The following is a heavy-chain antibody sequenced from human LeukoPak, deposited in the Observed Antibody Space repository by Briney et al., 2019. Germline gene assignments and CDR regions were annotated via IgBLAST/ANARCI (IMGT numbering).Heavy chain of an antibody. CDR1: GFTFSSYG. D-gene: IGHD5/OR15-5a*01. Sequence: PGRSLRLSCAASGFTFSSYGMHWVRQAPGKGLEWLAMIWYDGSNTYYADSVKGRFTISRDNSKNTLFLQMDSLRAEDTAVYYCARDRSTTHFDYWGQGTLVTVSS. J-gene: IGHJ4*02. V-gene: IGHV3-33*01. CDR3: ARDRSTTHFDY. CDR2: IWYDGSNT.